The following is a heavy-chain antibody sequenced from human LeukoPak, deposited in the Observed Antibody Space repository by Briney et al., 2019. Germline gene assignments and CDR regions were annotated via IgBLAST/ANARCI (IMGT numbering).Heavy chain of an antibody. V-gene: IGHV1-2*02. J-gene: IGHJ4*02. D-gene: IGHD6-6*01. CDR1: GYTFPGYY. CDR3: AREHSSSSGKVFDY. Sequence: AASLKVSCKASGYTFPGYYMHWVRQAPGQGLEWMGWINPNSGGTNYAQKFQGRVTMTRDTSISTAYMELSRLRSDDTAVYYCAREHSSSSGKVFDYWGQGTLATVSS. CDR2: INPNSGGT.